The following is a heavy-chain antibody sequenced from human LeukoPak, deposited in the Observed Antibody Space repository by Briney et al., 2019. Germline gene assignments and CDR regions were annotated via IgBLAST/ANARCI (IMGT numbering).Heavy chain of an antibody. D-gene: IGHD1-1*01. CDR2: IKQDESEK. CDR3: ARDKIEGPTKLDY. J-gene: IGHJ4*02. CDR1: GFTFSSYW. Sequence: AESLSLTCAASGFTFSSYWMSWVRQAPGKGLEWAANIKQDESEKYYVDSVKGRFTISSANAKHSLYLQLNSLRAEATAVYYCARDKIEGPTKLDYWGQGILVTVSS. V-gene: IGHV3-7*01.